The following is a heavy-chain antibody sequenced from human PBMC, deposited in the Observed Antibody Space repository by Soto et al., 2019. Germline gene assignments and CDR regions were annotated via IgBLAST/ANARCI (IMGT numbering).Heavy chain of an antibody. V-gene: IGHV1-8*01. CDR1: GYSFTSYD. J-gene: IGHJ6*03. Sequence: ASVKVSCKASGYSFTSYDIYWVRQATGQGLEWMGWMSPNSGDTDCAQKFQGRVTMTRNTSISTAYMELSSLTSEDTAVYYCARSPNYYYYYMDVWGTGTTVTVSS. D-gene: IGHD2-8*01. CDR3: ARSPNYYYYYMDV. CDR2: MSPNSGDT.